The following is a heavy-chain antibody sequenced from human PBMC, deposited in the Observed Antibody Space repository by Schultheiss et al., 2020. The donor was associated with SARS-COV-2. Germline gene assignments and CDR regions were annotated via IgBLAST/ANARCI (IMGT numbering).Heavy chain of an antibody. CDR3: ARHGSRYDQGQFDY. CDR1: GGSFSGYY. Sequence: SETLSLTCAVYGGSFSGYYWSWIRQPPGKGLEWIGEINHSGSTNYNPSLKSRVTISVDTSKNQFSLKLSSVTAADTAVYYCARHGSRYDQGQFDYWGQGTLVTVSS. J-gene: IGHJ4*02. V-gene: IGHV4-34*01. D-gene: IGHD6-13*01. CDR2: INHSGST.